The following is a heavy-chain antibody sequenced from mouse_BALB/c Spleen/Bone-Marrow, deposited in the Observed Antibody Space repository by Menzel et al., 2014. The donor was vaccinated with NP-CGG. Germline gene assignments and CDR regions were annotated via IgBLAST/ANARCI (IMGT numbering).Heavy chain of an antibody. CDR3: ARWGDGNY. J-gene: IGHJ2*01. D-gene: IGHD2-3*01. V-gene: IGHV1-82*01. CDR2: IYPRDGDT. Sequence: QVQLKESGPELVKPGASVKICFKDSVYAFSSPWMNWVKHRLGQGLEWIGRIYPRDGDTYYSAKFKGKATLTADKSSSRAYMQLSSLTSVDSAVYFWARWGDGNYRSPGTTLTVSS. CDR1: VYAFSSPW.